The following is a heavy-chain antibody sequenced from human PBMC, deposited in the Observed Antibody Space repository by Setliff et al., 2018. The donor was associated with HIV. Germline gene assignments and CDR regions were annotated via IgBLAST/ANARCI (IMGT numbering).Heavy chain of an antibody. Sequence: SETLSLTCSVSGYSINTAYYWGWIRQSPGKGLEWIGGFHHSGSTKYNPSLTSRVTISVDTSKNHFSLKLTSVTAADTAVYYCARAEMATIVAFDIWGQGTMVTVSS. CDR3: ARAEMATIVAFDI. J-gene: IGHJ3*02. V-gene: IGHV4-38-2*02. CDR1: GYSINTAYY. D-gene: IGHD5-12*01. CDR2: FHHSGST.